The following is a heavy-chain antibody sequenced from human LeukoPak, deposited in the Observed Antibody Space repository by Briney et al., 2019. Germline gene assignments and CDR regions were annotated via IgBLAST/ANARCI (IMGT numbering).Heavy chain of an antibody. CDR3: AHLTGDYFDY. CDR2: IYWDDDK. Sequence: GXXLVKPTQTLTLTCTFSGFSLSTSGVGVSWIRQPPEKALEWLALIYWDDDKRYNPSLKSRLKITKDTSNNQVVLTMTNMDSVDTATYYCAHLTGDYFDYWGQGTLVTVSS. D-gene: IGHD7-27*01. CDR1: GFSLSTSGVG. J-gene: IGHJ4*02. V-gene: IGHV2-5*02.